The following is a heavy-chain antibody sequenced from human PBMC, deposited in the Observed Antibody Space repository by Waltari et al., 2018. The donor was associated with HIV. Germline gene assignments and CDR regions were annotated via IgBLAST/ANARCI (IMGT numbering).Heavy chain of an antibody. J-gene: IGHJ6*02. CDR2: IDRGGSP. Sequence: QVRLQQWGAGLLKPSETLSLTCAMYGGSFSGYYYWTWIRQPPGEGLECIGEIDRGGSPNYSPALESRATSSRDTSKNQFSRKLTSVTAADTAVYYCARHFEYSTGWGSVYYGMDVWGQGTTVFVSS. D-gene: IGHD6-19*01. CDR3: ARHFEYSTGWGSVYYGMDV. CDR1: GGSFSGYY. V-gene: IGHV4-34*01.